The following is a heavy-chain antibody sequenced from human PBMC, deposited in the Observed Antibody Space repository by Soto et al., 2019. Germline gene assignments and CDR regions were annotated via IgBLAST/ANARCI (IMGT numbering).Heavy chain of an antibody. D-gene: IGHD3-3*01. J-gene: IGHJ4*02. CDR1: GYTFTSYY. CDR3: ARDPNGYYDFWSGPQTYPDY. CDR2: INPSGGST. V-gene: IGHV1-46*01. Sequence: GASVKVSCKASGYTFTSYYMHWVRQAPGQRLEWMGIINPSGGSTSYAQKFQGRVTMTRDTSTSTVYMELSSLRSEDTAVYYCARDPNGYYDFWSGPQTYPDYWGQGTLVTVSS.